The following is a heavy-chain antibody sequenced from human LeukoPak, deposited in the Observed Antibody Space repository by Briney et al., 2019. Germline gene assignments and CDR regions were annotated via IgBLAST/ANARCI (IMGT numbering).Heavy chain of an antibody. CDR1: GGSISSSSYY. V-gene: IGHV4-61*05. CDR3: ARLPRFGYYGSGTLFDY. CDR2: IFYSGTT. J-gene: IGHJ4*02. D-gene: IGHD3-10*01. Sequence: PSETLSLTCTVSGGSISSSSYYWGWIRQPPGKGLEWIGYIFYSGTTNYNPSLKSRVTVSVDTSKNQFSLKLSSVTAADTAVYYCARLPRFGYYGSGTLFDYWGQGTLVTVSS.